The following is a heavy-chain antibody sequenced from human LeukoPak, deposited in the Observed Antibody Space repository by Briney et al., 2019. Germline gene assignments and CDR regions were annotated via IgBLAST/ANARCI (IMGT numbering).Heavy chain of an antibody. CDR3: GRVHPRGYSYGPHY. V-gene: IGHV1-69*05. CDR2: IIPIFGTA. CDR1: GGTFSSYA. D-gene: IGHD5-18*01. J-gene: IGHJ4*02. Sequence: SVKVSCKASGGTFSSYAISWVRQAPGQGLEWMGGIIPIFGTANYAQKFQGRVTITTDESTSTAYMELSSLRSEDTAVYYCGRVHPRGYSYGPHYWGQGTLVTVSS.